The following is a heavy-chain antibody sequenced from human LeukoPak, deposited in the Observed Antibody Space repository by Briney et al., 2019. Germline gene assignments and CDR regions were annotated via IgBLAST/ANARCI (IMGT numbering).Heavy chain of an antibody. CDR3: ARDRTAVAAD. CDR1: GFTFDDYG. V-gene: IGHV3-74*01. CDR2: INSDGSST. J-gene: IGHJ4*02. Sequence: PGGSLRLSCAASGFTFDDYGMSWVRQAPGKGLVWVSRINSDGSSTSYADSVKGRFTISRDNAKNTLYLQMNSLRAEDTAVYYCARDRTAVAADWGQGTLVTVSS. D-gene: IGHD6-19*01.